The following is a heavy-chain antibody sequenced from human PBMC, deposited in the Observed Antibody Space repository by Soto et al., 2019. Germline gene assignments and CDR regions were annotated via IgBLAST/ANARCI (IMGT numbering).Heavy chain of an antibody. Sequence: GGSLRLSCAASGFTFSSYAMSWVRQAPGKGLEWVSAISGSGGSTYYADSVKGRFTIXXXXXXXXXXXXXXXXXXEDTAXXXXAKRPYYYDSSGFDYWGQGTLVTVSS. V-gene: IGHV3-23*01. CDR1: GFTFSSYA. CDR2: ISGSGGST. CDR3: AKRPYYYDSSGFDY. D-gene: IGHD3-22*01. J-gene: IGHJ4*02.